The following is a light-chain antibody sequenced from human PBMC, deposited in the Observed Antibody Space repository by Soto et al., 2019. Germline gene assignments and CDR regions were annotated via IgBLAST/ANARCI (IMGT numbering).Light chain of an antibody. J-gene: IGLJ2*01. CDR3: SSYAGSMNLL. Sequence: QSALTQPPSASGSPGQSVPISCTGTSSDVGGYDYVTWYQHHPGKAPKVMIYEVTKRPSGVPDRFSASKSGNTASLTVSGLQAEDEADYYCSSYAGSMNLLFGGGTQLTVL. CDR2: EVT. V-gene: IGLV2-8*01. CDR1: SSDVGGYDY.